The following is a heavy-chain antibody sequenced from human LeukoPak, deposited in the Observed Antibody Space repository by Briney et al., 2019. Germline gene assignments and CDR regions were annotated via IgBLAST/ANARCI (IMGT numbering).Heavy chain of an antibody. CDR2: IYSGGST. J-gene: IGHJ4*02. CDR1: GFTVSSNY. Sequence: PGGSLRLSCAASGFTVSSNYMSWVRQAPGKGLEWVSVIYSGGSTYYADSVKGRFTISSENSKNTLYLQTNSQDAEDTAVYYCPGGVVIAIFDYWGQGTPVTVSS. V-gene: IGHV3-53*01. CDR3: PGGVVIAIFDY. D-gene: IGHD2-21*01.